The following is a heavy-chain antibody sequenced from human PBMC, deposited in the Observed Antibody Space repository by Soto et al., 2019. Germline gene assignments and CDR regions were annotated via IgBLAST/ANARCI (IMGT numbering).Heavy chain of an antibody. V-gene: IGHV3-53*01. CDR3: ARGAGYCSSTSCARTGLGYYYGMDV. J-gene: IGHJ6*02. CDR2: IYSGGST. D-gene: IGHD2-2*01. Sequence: HPGGSLRLSCAASGFSVSSNYMSWVRQAPGKGLEWVSVIYSGGSTYYADSVKGRFTISRDNSKNTLYLQMNSLRAEDTAVYYCARGAGYCSSTSCARTGLGYYYGMDVWGQGTTVTVSS. CDR1: GFSVSSNY.